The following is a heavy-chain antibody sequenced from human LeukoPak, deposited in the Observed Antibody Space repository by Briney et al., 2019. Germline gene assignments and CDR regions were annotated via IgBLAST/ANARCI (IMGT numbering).Heavy chain of an antibody. J-gene: IGHJ4*02. D-gene: IGHD3-9*01. CDR2: IWYDGSNK. Sequence: SCKASGYTFTDYYMHWVRQAPGKGLERVAVIWYDGSNKYYADSVKGRFTISRDNSKNTLYLQMNSLRAEDTAVYYCARTMRPILTGYYSLDYWGQGTLVTVSS. CDR1: GYTFTDYY. CDR3: ARTMRPILTGYYSLDY. V-gene: IGHV3-33*01.